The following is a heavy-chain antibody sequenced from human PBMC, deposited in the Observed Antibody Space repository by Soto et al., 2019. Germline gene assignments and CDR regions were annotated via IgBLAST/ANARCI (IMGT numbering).Heavy chain of an antibody. CDR1: GGTFNNYV. D-gene: IGHD2-2*01. V-gene: IGHV1-69*06. J-gene: IGHJ4*02. CDR2: IIPIFGTA. CDR3: AGRCDSTSCLAHFDY. Sequence: SVKVSCKASGGTFNNYVINWVRQAPGQGPEWMGGIIPIFGTANYAQKFQGRVTITADKSTSTAYMELNSLRSEDTAVYYCAGRCDSTSCLAHFDYWGQGTLVTAPQ.